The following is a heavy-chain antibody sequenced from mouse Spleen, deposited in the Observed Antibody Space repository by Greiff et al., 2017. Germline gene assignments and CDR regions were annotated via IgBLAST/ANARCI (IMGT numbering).Heavy chain of an antibody. CDR2: IYPGDGDT. CDR3: GGGQLRLGAMDY. Sequence: QVQLQQSGPELVKPGASVKISCKASGYAFSSSWMNWVKQRPGKGLEWIGRIYPGDGDTNYNGKFKGKATLTADKSSSTAYMQLSSLTSEDSAVYFCGGGQLRLGAMDYWGQGTSVTVSS. V-gene: IGHV1-82*01. CDR1: GYAFSSSW. D-gene: IGHD3-2*02. J-gene: IGHJ4*01.